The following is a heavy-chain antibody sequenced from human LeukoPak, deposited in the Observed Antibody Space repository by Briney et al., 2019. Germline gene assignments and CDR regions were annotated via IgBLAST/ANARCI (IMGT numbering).Heavy chain of an antibody. CDR1: GFIFGNYA. J-gene: IGHJ6*02. CDR2: INANGGRK. Sequence: PGGSLRLSCGASGFIFGNYAMSWVRQAPGKGLEWVTGINANGGRKYYADSVKGRFTISRDNSKNTLYLQMNSLRAEDTAVYYCAGQDSDYNYYYYGMDVWGQGTTVTVSS. CDR3: AGQDSDYNYYYYGMDV. V-gene: IGHV3-23*01. D-gene: IGHD4-11*01.